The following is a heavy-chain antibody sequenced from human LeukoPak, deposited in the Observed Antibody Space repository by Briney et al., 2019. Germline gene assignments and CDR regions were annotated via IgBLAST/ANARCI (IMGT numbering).Heavy chain of an antibody. J-gene: IGHJ4*02. CDR2: ISSSSSYI. CDR1: GFTFSSYS. V-gene: IGHV3-21*01. Sequence: GRSLRLSCAASGFTFSSYSMNWVRQAPGKGLEWVSSISSSSSYIYYADSVKGRFTISRDNAKNSLYLQMNSLRAEDTTVYYCAREPPLGYSGYDSYYWGQGTLVTVSS. D-gene: IGHD5-12*01. CDR3: AREPPLGYSGYDSYY.